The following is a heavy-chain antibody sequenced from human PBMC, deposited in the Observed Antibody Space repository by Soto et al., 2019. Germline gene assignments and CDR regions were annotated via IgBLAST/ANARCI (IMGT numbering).Heavy chain of an antibody. CDR1: GGSVSSGSFY. CDR3: ARQHSTIFGVVTTYNWFDP. J-gene: IGHJ5*02. Sequence: PSETLSLPCTVSGGSVSSGSFYWSWIRQPPGKGLEWIGYIYYSGSTNYNPSLKSRVTISVDTSKNQFSLKLSSVTAADTSLYYCARQHSTIFGVVTTYNWFDPWGQGTIVAVSP. CDR2: IYYSGST. D-gene: IGHD3-3*01. V-gene: IGHV4-61*01.